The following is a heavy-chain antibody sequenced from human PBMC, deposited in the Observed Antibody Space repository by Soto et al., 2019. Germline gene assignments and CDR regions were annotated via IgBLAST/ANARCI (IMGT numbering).Heavy chain of an antibody. D-gene: IGHD3-16*01. J-gene: IGHJ5*02. Sequence: KPSETLSLTCTVSGGSINDFAYYWGWIRQAPGKGLEWIGTVYHNENTYYNPSLKSRITISADTAKNQFSLNLRSVTAADTAIYFCARRERYYGSPGWFDPWGQGTLVTVSS. V-gene: IGHV4-39*01. CDR1: GGSINDFAYY. CDR2: VYHNENT. CDR3: ARRERYYGSPGWFDP.